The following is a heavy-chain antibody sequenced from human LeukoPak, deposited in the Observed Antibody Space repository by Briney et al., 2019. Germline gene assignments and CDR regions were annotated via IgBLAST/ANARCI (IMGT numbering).Heavy chain of an antibody. V-gene: IGHV3-30*03. D-gene: IGHD3-10*01. J-gene: IGHJ4*02. CDR1: GFTFSSFA. CDR3: ARVVGYYGSGMTYYFDS. CDR2: ISYDGSNK. Sequence: PGGSLRLSCAASGFTFSSFAMHWVRQAPGKGLEWVAIISYDGSNKYYADSVKGRFTLSRDNSKNTLYLQMNSLRAEDTAVYFCARVVGYYGSGMTYYFDSWGQGTLVTVSS.